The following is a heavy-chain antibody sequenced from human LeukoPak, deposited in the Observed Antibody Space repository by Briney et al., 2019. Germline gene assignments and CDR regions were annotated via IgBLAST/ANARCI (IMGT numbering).Heavy chain of an antibody. V-gene: IGHV3-33*01. Sequence: GGSLRLSCAASGFTFSSYGMHWVRQAPGKGLEWVAVIWYDGSNKYYADSVKGRFTISRDNSKNTLYLKMNSLRAEDTAVYYCATTLYSSGWYPSFDYWGQGTLVTVSS. D-gene: IGHD6-19*01. CDR3: ATTLYSSGWYPSFDY. CDR2: IWYDGSNK. CDR1: GFTFSSYG. J-gene: IGHJ4*02.